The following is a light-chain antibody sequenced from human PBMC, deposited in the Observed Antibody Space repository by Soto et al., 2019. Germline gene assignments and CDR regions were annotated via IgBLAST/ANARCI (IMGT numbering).Light chain of an antibody. J-gene: IGLJ1*01. CDR2: DNN. CDR1: SSNIGDNY. CDR3: QSYDSSLSGYV. Sequence: QSALTQPPSVSAAPGQKVTISCSGSSSNIGDNYVSWYQQVPGTAPKLLIYDNNNRPSGIPDRFSGSKSGTSASLAITGLQAEDEADYYCQSYDSSLSGYVFGTGTKVTVL. V-gene: IGLV1-51*01.